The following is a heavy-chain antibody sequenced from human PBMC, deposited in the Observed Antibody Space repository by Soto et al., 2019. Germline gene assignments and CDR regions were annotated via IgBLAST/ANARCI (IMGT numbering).Heavy chain of an antibody. CDR3: ARGDYLIRTQPPPAYYFDY. CDR1: GGSFSGYY. J-gene: IGHJ4*02. CDR2: INHSGST. V-gene: IGHV4-34*01. D-gene: IGHD4-17*01. Sequence: PSETLSLTCAVYGGSFSGYYWSWIRQPPGKGLEWIGEINHSGSTNYNPSLKSRVTISVDTSKNRFSLKLSSVTAADTAVYYCARGDYLIRTQPPPAYYFDYWGQGTLVTVSS.